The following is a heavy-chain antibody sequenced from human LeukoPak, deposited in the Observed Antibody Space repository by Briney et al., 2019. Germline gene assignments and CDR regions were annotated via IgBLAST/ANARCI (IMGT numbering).Heavy chain of an antibody. J-gene: IGHJ4*02. D-gene: IGHD3-10*01. Sequence: GSSVKVSCKASEGTFGGYSIDWVRQAPGQGLDWVGGINPIFNILYYAQNFQGRVTITADESTNTAYLELDSLKHDDTAVYYCAAGRRLGELFFDYWGRGTLVTVSS. CDR1: EGTFGGYS. V-gene: IGHV1-69*01. CDR2: INPIFNIL. CDR3: AAGRRLGELFFDY.